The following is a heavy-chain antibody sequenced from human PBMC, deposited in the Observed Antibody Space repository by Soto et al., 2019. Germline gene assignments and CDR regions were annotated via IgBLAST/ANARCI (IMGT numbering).Heavy chain of an antibody. CDR1: GGSISSGGYY. D-gene: IGHD3-22*01. J-gene: IGHJ4*02. CDR3: ARARRYYDRSAKGPFFDY. Sequence: LSLTCTVSGGSISSGGYYWSWIRQHPGKGLEWIGYIYYSGSTYYNPSLKSRVTISVDTSKNQFSLKLSSVTAADTAVYYCARARRYYDRSAKGPFFDYWGQGTLVTVSS. CDR2: IYYSGST. V-gene: IGHV4-31*03.